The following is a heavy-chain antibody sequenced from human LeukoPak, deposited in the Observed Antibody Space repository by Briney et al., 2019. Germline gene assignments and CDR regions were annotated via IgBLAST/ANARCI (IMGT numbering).Heavy chain of an antibody. CDR2: INPSGGTT. Sequence: ASVTVSRKASGYTFTSYHIHWVRQAPGQGLEWMGIINPSGGTTTYAQKFQGRVTMTRDTSTSTVYMELSSLRSEDTAVYYCARDLYGSGNYPLGYWGQGSVVVDSS. CDR3: ARDLYGSGNYPLGY. D-gene: IGHD3-10*01. J-gene: IGHJ4*02. CDR1: GYTFTSYH. V-gene: IGHV1-46*01.